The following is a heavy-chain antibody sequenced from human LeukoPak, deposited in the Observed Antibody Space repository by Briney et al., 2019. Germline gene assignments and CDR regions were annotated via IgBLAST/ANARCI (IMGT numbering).Heavy chain of an antibody. CDR3: ARVRSSSYYPPDY. CDR1: GGSFSGYY. Sequence: PSETLSLTCAVYGGSFSGYYWSWLRQPPGKGLEWIGEINHSGSTNYNPFLKSRVTISVDTSKNQFSLKLSSVTAADTAVYYCARVRSSSYYPPDYWGQGTLVTVSS. V-gene: IGHV4-34*01. CDR2: INHSGST. J-gene: IGHJ4*02. D-gene: IGHD6-13*01.